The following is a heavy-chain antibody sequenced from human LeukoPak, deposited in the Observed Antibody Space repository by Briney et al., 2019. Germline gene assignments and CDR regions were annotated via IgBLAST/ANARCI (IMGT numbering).Heavy chain of an antibody. D-gene: IGHD3-10*01. V-gene: IGHV3-7*03. CDR3: ASYYGSGSHWDY. CDR1: GFTFSSYW. CDR2: IKQDGSEK. J-gene: IGHJ4*02. Sequence: GGPLRLSCVASGFTFSSYWMSWVRQAPGKGLEWVANIKQDGSEKYYVDSVKGRFTISRDNAKNSLYLQMNSLRAEDTAVYYCASYYGSGSHWDYWGQGTLVTVSS.